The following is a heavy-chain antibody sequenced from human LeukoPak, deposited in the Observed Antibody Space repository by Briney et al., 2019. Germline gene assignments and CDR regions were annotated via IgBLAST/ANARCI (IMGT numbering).Heavy chain of an antibody. CDR3: ATEKHVDIVATDEAFDI. CDR2: FDPEDGET. J-gene: IGHJ3*02. D-gene: IGHD5-12*01. Sequence: ASVKVSCKVSGYTLTDLSMHWVRQAPGKGLEWMGGFDPEDGETIYAQKFQGRVTMTEDTSTDTAYMELSSLRSEDTAVYYCATEKHVDIVATDEAFDIWGQGTMVTVSS. CDR1: GYTLTDLS. V-gene: IGHV1-24*01.